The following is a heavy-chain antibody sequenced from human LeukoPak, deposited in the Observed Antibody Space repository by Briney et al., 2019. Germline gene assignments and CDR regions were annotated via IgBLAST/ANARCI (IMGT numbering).Heavy chain of an antibody. CDR2: INPNSGGT. CDR1: GYTFTGYY. CDR3: ARVKARCSGGSCYPLSY. D-gene: IGHD2-15*01. Sequence: ASVKVSCKASGYTFTGYYMHWVRQAPGQGLEWMGWINPNSGGTNYAQKFQGRVTMTRDTSFSTAYMELSRLRSDDTAVYYCARVKARCSGGSCYPLSYWGQGTLVTVSS. J-gene: IGHJ4*02. V-gene: IGHV1-2*02.